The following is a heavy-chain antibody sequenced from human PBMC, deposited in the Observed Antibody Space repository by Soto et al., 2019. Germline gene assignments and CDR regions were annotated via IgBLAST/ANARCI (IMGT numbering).Heavy chain of an antibody. J-gene: IGHJ4*02. CDR1: GGSISSGGYS. D-gene: IGHD3-22*01. V-gene: IGHV4-30-2*01. CDR3: ARGVYYYDSSGYYYDPYYFDY. Sequence: PSETLSLTCAVSGGSISSGGYSWSWIRQPPGKGLEWIGYIYHSGSTYYNPSLKSRVTISVDRSKNQFSLKLSSVTAADTAVYYRARGVYYYDSSGYYYDPYYFDYWGQGTLVTVSS. CDR2: IYHSGST.